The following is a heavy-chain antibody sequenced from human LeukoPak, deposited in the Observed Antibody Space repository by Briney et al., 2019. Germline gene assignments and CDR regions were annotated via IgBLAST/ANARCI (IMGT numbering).Heavy chain of an antibody. CDR1: GFTFSSYW. CDR3: VRDYYYGSGAGGYGY. V-gene: IGHV3-7*01. J-gene: IGHJ4*02. D-gene: IGHD3-10*01. CDR2: IKEDGSGE. Sequence: GGSLRLSCAASGFTFSSYWMSWVRQAPGKGLEWVANIKEDGSGEYYVDSVKGRFTISRDNAKNSLYLQMNSLRAEDTAVYYCVRDYYYGSGAGGYGYWGQGTPVTVSS.